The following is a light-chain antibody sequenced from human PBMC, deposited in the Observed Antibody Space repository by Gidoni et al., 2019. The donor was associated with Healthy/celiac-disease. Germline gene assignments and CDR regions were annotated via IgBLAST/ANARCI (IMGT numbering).Light chain of an antibody. CDR2: STN. CDR3: VLYMGSGIRV. J-gene: IGLJ3*02. V-gene: IGLV8-61*01. CDR1: SGSVSTSYY. Sequence: QTVVTQEPSFSVSPGGTVTLTCGFSSGSVSTSYYPSWYQQTPGHAPRTLIYSTNTRSSGVPDRFSGSILGNKAALTITGAQADDESDYYCVLYMGSGIRVFGGGTKLTVL.